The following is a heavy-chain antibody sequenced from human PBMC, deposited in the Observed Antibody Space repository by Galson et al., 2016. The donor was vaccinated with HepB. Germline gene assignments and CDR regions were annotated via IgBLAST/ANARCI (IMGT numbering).Heavy chain of an antibody. Sequence: SVKVSCKASGYILTGYYVHWVRQAPGQGLEWMGWIDPRSGSTIYAENFQGRVTMTRDTSINTAYMGLSRLRSADTAVYYCARLRRIVTTGSWSSPSYFDYWGQGTLVTVSS. D-gene: IGHD1-26*01. V-gene: IGHV1-2*02. CDR2: IDPRSGST. CDR3: ARLRRIVTTGSWSSPSYFDY. J-gene: IGHJ4*02. CDR1: GYILTGYY.